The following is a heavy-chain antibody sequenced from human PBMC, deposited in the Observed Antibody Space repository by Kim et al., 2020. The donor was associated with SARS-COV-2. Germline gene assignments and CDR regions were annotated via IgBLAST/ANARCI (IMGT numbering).Heavy chain of an antibody. D-gene: IGHD3-10*01. CDR3: ARPIYYGSGSYRYYYYYYGMDV. J-gene: IGHJ6*02. V-gene: IGHV3-21*01. Sequence: GGSLRLSCAASGFTFSSYSMNWVRQAPGKGLEWVSSISSSSSYIYYADSVKGRFTISRDNAKNSLYLQMNSLRAEDTAVYYCARPIYYGSGSYRYYYYYYGMDVWGQGTTVTVSS. CDR2: ISSSSSYI. CDR1: GFTFSSYS.